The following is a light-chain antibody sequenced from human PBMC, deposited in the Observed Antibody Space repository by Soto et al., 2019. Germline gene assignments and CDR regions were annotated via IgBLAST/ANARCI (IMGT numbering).Light chain of an antibody. CDR2: EVS. V-gene: IGLV2-8*01. CDR1: SSDVGGYNY. J-gene: IGLJ2*01. Sequence: QSALTQPPSASGSPGQSVTISCTGTSSDVGGYNYVSWYQQHPGKAPKLMIYEVSKWPSGVPDRFSGSKSGNTASLTVSGLQAEEEADYYCSSYAGSNNLVFGGGTKLTVL. CDR3: SSYAGSNNLV.